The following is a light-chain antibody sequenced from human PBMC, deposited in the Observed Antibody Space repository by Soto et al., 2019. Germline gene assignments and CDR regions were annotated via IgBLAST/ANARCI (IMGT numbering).Light chain of an antibody. CDR3: QKDNRSPRT. V-gene: IGKV1-27*01. Sequence: DVQMTQAPSSLSASVGDRVTITCRASQGISNYLAWYQQKPVKVPKLLIYAASILQSGVPSRFSGSGSGTDFTITISSLQPEDVATYYCQKDNRSPRTFGGGTKVEIK. J-gene: IGKJ4*01. CDR2: AAS. CDR1: QGISNY.